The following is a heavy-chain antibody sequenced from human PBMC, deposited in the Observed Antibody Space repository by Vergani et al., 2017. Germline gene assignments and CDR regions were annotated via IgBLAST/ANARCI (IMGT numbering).Heavy chain of an antibody. CDR1: GFTFSNSA. Sequence: EVHLLESGGGLVQSGGSLRLSCAASGFTFSNSAVSLVRQAPGRGRAWVSSISGPGLSTYYADAVKGRFSISRDNSKNTVFLQMQSLRAEDTAIYYCVKEKIDLGSYFFDSWGHGILVTVSS. D-gene: IGHD2/OR15-2a*01. CDR3: VKEKIDLGSYFFDS. CDR2: ISGPGLST. V-gene: IGHV3-23*01. J-gene: IGHJ4*01.